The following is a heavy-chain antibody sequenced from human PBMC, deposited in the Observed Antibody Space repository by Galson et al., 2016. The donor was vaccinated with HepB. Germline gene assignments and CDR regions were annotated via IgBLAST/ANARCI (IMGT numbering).Heavy chain of an antibody. Sequence: SLRLSCAGSEFTFSSYGLSWVRQAPGKGLEWVSGISGSGSLPYYADSVKGRFTISRDNSKNTLHLQMSSLRAEDTAVYYCAKDLWLRGLKPFDYWGQGTLVTVSS. D-gene: IGHD3-10*01. CDR2: ISGSGSLP. CDR3: AKDLWLRGLKPFDY. J-gene: IGHJ4*02. CDR1: EFTFSSYG. V-gene: IGHV3-23*01.